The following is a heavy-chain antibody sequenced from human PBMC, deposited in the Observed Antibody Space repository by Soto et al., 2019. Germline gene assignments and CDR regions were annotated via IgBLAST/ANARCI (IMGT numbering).Heavy chain of an antibody. J-gene: IGHJ4*02. D-gene: IGHD3-10*01. CDR2: IIGDGLYT. Sequence: EVQLVESGGGLVQPGGSLILSCAASGFTFSNYWMVWVRQAPRKGLVWVSRIIGDGLYTTYADSVKGRATIAKDNANNTVYLQMKSLRVEDTAVYYYGRGILGWGTANDHWGQGTLVTVSS. CDR3: GRGILGWGTANDH. CDR1: GFTFSNYW. V-gene: IGHV3-74*03.